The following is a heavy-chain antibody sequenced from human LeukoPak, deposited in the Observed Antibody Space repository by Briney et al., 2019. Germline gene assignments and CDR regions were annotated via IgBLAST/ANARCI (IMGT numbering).Heavy chain of an antibody. V-gene: IGHV3-30*03. CDR2: ISYDGSNK. J-gene: IGHJ4*02. D-gene: IGHD6-13*01. CDR1: GFTFSSYG. CDR3: ATIAAAGYYFDY. Sequence: PGGSLRLSCAASGFTFSSYGMHWVRQAPGKGLEWVAVISYDGSNKYYADSVKGRSTISRDNSKNTLYLQMNSLRAEDTAVYYCATIAAAGYYFDYWGQGTLVTVSS.